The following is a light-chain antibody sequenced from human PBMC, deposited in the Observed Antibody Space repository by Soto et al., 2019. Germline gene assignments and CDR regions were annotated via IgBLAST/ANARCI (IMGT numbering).Light chain of an antibody. J-gene: IGKJ1*01. CDR3: QQRYNWPPT. CDR2: DAS. CDR1: QYVIIF. V-gene: IGKV3-11*01. Sequence: EIVLTQSPATLSLSPGERATLSCMASQYVIIFLAWYKQKAGQAPRLLIYDASHRATGIPARFSGSGSGTDFTLTINSLEPEDFALYYCQQRYNWPPTFGQGTKVDIK.